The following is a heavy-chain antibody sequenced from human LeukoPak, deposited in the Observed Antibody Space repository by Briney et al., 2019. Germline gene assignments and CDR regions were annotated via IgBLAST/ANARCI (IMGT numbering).Heavy chain of an antibody. CDR2: ISGDGLGT. Sequence: GGSLRLSCAASEFXFGDYDMSWVRQTLGKGLEWVSSISGDGLGTWYADSVRGRFTISRDKPRHTLYLQLNSLRVDDTAVYYCAKGPNFGSWRALDYWGQGSLVTVSS. D-gene: IGHD3-10*01. J-gene: IGHJ4*02. V-gene: IGHV3-23*01. CDR1: EFXFGDYD. CDR3: AKGPNFGSWRALDY.